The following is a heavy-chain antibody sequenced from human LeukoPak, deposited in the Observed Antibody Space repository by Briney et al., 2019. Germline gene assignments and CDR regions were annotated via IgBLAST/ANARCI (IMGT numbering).Heavy chain of an antibody. V-gene: IGHV4-30-4*01. J-gene: IGHJ2*01. CDR2: IYYSGST. D-gene: IGHD7-27*01. CDR1: GGSISSGDYY. Sequence: PSETLSLTCTVSGGSISSGDYYWSWIRQPPGKGLEWIGYIYYSGSTYYNPSLKSRVTISVDRSKNQFSLKLSSVTAADTAVYYCARVEVRLGKYFDLWGRGTLVTVSS. CDR3: ARVEVRLGKYFDL.